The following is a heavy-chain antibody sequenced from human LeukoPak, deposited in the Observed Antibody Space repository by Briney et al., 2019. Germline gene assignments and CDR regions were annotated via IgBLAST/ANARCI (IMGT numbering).Heavy chain of an antibody. CDR3: ARVGVAAKSSRYFDY. CDR2: IYYSGST. Sequence: SETLSLTCTVSGGSISSGGYYWSWIRQHQGKGLEWIVYIYYSGSTYYNPSLKSRVTISVHTSKKQFSLNLSSVTAADTAVYYSARVGVAAKSSRYFDYWGQGTLVTVSS. V-gene: IGHV4-31*03. D-gene: IGHD2-15*01. J-gene: IGHJ4*02. CDR1: GGSISSGGYY.